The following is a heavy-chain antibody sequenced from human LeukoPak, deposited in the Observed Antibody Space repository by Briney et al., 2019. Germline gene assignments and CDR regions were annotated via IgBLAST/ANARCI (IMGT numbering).Heavy chain of an antibody. CDR3: ARARGWSIDY. J-gene: IGHJ4*02. Sequence: ASVKVSCKASGYTFTGYYMHWVPQAPGQGLEWMGWINPNSGGTNYAQKLQGRVTMTRDTSISTAYMELSRLRSDDTAVYYCARARGWSIDYWGQGTLVTVSS. CDR2: INPNSGGT. CDR1: GYTFTGYY. V-gene: IGHV1-2*02. D-gene: IGHD6-19*01.